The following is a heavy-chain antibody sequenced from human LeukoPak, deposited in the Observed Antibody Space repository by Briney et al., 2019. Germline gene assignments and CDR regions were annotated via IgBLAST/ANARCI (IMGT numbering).Heavy chain of an antibody. Sequence: ASVKVSCKASGYTFTSYYMHWVRQAPGQGLEWMGLINPSGGSTSYAQKFQGRVTMTRDTSTSTVYMELSSLRSEDTAVYYCARDLRILSIQPGPHCGGDCYSGLGAFDIWGQGTMVTVSS. CDR2: INPSGGST. CDR3: ARDLRILSIQPGPHCGGDCYSGLGAFDI. D-gene: IGHD2-21*02. CDR1: GYTFTSYY. V-gene: IGHV1-46*01. J-gene: IGHJ3*02.